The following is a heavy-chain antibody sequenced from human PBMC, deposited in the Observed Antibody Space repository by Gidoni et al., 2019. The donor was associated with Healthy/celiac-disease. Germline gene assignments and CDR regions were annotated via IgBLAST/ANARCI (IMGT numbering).Heavy chain of an antibody. V-gene: IGHV3-21*01. Sequence: EVQLVESGGGLVKPGGSLRLSCAASGFTFSSYSMNWVRQAPGKGLEWVSSISSSGSTIYYADSVKGRFTISRDNAKNSLYLQMNSLRAEDTAVYYCARVGRDYYDSSGYYYEDYWGQGTLVTVSS. CDR2: ISSSGSTI. D-gene: IGHD3-22*01. CDR3: ARVGRDYYDSSGYYYEDY. CDR1: GFTFSSYS. J-gene: IGHJ4*02.